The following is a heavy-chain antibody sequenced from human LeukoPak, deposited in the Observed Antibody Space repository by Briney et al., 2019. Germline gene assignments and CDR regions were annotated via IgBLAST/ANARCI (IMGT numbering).Heavy chain of an antibody. CDR1: GFTFSSNA. CDR3: AKIRASVAGRSFDY. CDR2: ISGSGGST. J-gene: IGHJ4*02. D-gene: IGHD6-19*01. Sequence: GGSLRLSCAASGFTFSSNAMSWVRQAPGKGLEWVSYISGSGGSTYYADSVKGRFTISRDDSKDTLYLQMNSLRVEDTAVYYCAKIRASVAGRSFDYWGQGTLVTVSS. V-gene: IGHV3-23*01.